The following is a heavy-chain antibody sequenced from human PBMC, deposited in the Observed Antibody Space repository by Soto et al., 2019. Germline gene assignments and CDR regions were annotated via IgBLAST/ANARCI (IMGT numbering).Heavy chain of an antibody. CDR3: ARLVAAASTGGYYYGMVV. J-gene: IGHJ6*02. CDR1: GYSFTSYW. Sequence: GESLKISCKGSGYSFTSYWIGWVRQMPGKGLEWMGIIYPGDSDTRYSPSFQGQVTISADKSISTAYLQWSSLKASDTAMYYCARLVAAASTGGYYYGMVVWGQGTTVTVSS. V-gene: IGHV5-51*01. CDR2: IYPGDSDT. D-gene: IGHD6-13*01.